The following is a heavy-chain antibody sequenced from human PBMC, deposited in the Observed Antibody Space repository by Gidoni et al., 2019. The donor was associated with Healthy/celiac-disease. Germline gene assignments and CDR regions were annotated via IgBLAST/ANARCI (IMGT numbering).Heavy chain of an antibody. CDR3: ARVGYSSSWYGWIDP. D-gene: IGHD6-13*01. CDR1: VFPFSSYD. Sequence: EVQLVESGGGLVQPGGSLRLSCSASVFPFSSYDMHWVRQAPGKGLEWVSAIGTTSDTSYPVYVKGRFTSARENAKNYLYLQMNRLKAEDTDVYYCARVGYSSSWYGWIDPWGQGTLVTVSS. CDR2: IGTTSDT. J-gene: IGHJ5*02. V-gene: IGHV3-13*01.